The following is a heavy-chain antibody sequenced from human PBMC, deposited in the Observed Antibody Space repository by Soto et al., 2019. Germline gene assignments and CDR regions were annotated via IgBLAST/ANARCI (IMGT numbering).Heavy chain of an antibody. CDR1: GFIVSTQY. CDR2: IYAGGST. CDR3: ATWDRGIGDY. V-gene: IGHV3-53*01. Sequence: EVQLVESGGGLIQPGGSLRLSCAASGFIVSTQYMSWVRQAPGKGLEWVSVIYAGGSTYYADSVKGRFTISRDNPKNTLFLQMNSLRAEDTAVYYCATWDRGIGDYWGQGSLVTVSS. D-gene: IGHD1-26*01. J-gene: IGHJ4*02.